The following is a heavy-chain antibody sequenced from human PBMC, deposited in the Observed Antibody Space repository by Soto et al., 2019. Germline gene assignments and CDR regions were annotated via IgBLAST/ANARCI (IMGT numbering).Heavy chain of an antibody. CDR3: ARGDILNHNFDY. CDR2: IGTAGDT. J-gene: IGHJ4*02. CDR1: GFTFSSYD. Sequence: PGGSLRLSCAASGFTFSSYDMHWVRQATGKGLEWVSAIGTAGDTYYPGSVKGRFTISRENAKNSLYLQMNSLRAGDTAVYYCARGDILNHNFDYWGQGTLVTVSS. D-gene: IGHD2-15*01. V-gene: IGHV3-13*01.